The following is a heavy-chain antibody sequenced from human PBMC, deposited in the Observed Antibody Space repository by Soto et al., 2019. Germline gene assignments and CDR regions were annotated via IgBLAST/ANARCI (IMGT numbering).Heavy chain of an antibody. CDR2: IKSKTDGGTT. D-gene: IGHD5-18*01. CDR3: TTDPAMVVDYYGMDV. CDR1: GFTFSNAW. V-gene: IGHV3-15*07. Sequence: PGGSLRLSCAASGFTFSNAWMNWVRRAPGKGLEWVGRIKSKTDGGTTDYAAPVKGRFAISRDDSKNTLYLQMNSLKTEDTAVYYCTTDPAMVVDYYGMDVWGQGTTVTVSS. J-gene: IGHJ6*02.